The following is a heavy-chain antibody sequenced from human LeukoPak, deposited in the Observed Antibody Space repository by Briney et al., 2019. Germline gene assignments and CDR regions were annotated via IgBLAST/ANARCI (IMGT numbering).Heavy chain of an antibody. CDR3: ARDRTASRSTSDPFDI. CDR1: GGTFSSYA. J-gene: IGHJ3*02. CDR2: IIPIFGTA. D-gene: IGHD2-2*01. V-gene: IGHV1-69*05. Sequence: ASVKVSCKASGGTFSSYAISWVRQAPGQGLEWMGGIIPIFGTANYVQKFQGRVTITTDESTSTAYMELSSLRSEDTAVYYCARDRTASRSTSDPFDIWGQGTMVTVSS.